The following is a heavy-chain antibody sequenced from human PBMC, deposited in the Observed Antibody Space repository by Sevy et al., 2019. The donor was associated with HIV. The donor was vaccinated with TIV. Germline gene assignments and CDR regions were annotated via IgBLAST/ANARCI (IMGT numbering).Heavy chain of an antibody. CDR2: IYYSGST. Sequence: SETLSLTCTVSGDAISGYYWSWIRQPPGKGLEWIGYIYYSGSTNYNPSLKSRVTISEDTSKNQCSLKLTSVTAADTAVYYCARPYSNYYYATDVWGQGTTVTVSS. CDR3: ARPYSNYYYATDV. J-gene: IGHJ6*02. D-gene: IGHD1-26*01. V-gene: IGHV4-59*01. CDR1: GDAISGYY.